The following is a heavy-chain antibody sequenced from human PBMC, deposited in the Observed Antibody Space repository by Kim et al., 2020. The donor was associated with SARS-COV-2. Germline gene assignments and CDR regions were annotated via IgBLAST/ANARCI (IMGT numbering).Heavy chain of an antibody. J-gene: IGHJ4*01. CDR3: ASAYFTEGVCGLFDY. V-gene: IGHV3-48*02. Sequence: GGSLRLSCAASGFTFSTYSMNWVRQAPGKGLEWVSYISSSSSTIYYADSVKGRFTISRDNAKNLLFLQMNSLRDEDTAVYYCASAYFTEGVCGLFDYWG. CDR2: ISSSSSTI. CDR1: GFTFSTYS. D-gene: IGHD2-8*01.